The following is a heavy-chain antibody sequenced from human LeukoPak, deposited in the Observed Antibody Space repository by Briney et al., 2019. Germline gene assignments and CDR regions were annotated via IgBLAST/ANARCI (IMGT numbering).Heavy chain of an antibody. Sequence: GGSLRLSRAASGFTFSIYSMHCVREAPRKGLGWVAFIPYDGSNKYYGDSVKARFTISRDNSKNTLYLQMNSLRAEDTAVYYCAKDQCSSTTCYGSPGYWGQGTLVTVSS. D-gene: IGHD2-2*01. CDR1: GFTFSIYS. J-gene: IGHJ4*02. V-gene: IGHV3-30*02. CDR3: AKDQCSSTTCYGSPGY. CDR2: IPYDGSNK.